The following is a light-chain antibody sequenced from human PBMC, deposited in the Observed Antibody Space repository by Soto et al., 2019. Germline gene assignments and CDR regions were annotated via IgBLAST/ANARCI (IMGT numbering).Light chain of an antibody. CDR2: LGS. CDR1: QSLLHSNGYNY. CDR3: MQALQTHPWT. J-gene: IGKJ1*01. V-gene: IGKV2-28*01. Sequence: DIVMTQSPLSLPVTPGEPASISCRSSQSLLHSNGYNYLDWYLQKPGQSPQLLIYLGSNRASGVPDRFSGSGSGTDFTMKIRRVEAEDVWAYYGMQALQTHPWTFGQGTKVEIK.